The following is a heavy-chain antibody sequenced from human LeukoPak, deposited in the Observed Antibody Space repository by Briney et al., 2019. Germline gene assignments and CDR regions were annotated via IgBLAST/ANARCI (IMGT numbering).Heavy chain of an antibody. V-gene: IGHV5-51*01. J-gene: IGHJ4*02. D-gene: IGHD6-19*01. CDR2: TNPGDSDT. CDR1: GYTFTTYW. Sequence: GESLKISCKGSGYTFTTYWIGWVRQMPGKGLEWMGITNPGDSDTRYSPPFQGQVTISADKSINTAYLQWSSLKASDTAMYYCARYLGFSSGWYPDYWGQGTLVTVSP. CDR3: ARYLGFSSGWYPDY.